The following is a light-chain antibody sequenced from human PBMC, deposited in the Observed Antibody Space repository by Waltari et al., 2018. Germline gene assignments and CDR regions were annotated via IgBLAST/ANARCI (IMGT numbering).Light chain of an antibody. Sequence: EFVLTSPPGTLSLSRGERVPPFCRASQSVTSWYLAWFQQKPGQAPRLLIHAATNRATGIPDRFSGSGFRTDFTLTISRLEPEDFAVYYCQQYGSSPYTFGQGTKLEIK. CDR2: AAT. J-gene: IGKJ2*01. CDR1: QSVTSWY. CDR3: QQYGSSPYT. V-gene: IGKV3-20*01.